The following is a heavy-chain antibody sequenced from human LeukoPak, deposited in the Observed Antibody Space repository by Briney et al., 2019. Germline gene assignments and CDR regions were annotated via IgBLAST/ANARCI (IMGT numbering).Heavy chain of an antibody. Sequence: GGFLRLSCAASGFTFSSYAMHWVRQAPGKGLEWVAVISYDGSNKYYADSVKGRFTISRDNSKNTLYLQMNSLRAEDTAVYYCARDLKCGGDCYPRAPLDYWGQGTLVTVSS. CDR3: ARDLKCGGDCYPRAPLDY. J-gene: IGHJ4*02. CDR1: GFTFSSYA. D-gene: IGHD2-21*02. V-gene: IGHV3-30-3*01. CDR2: ISYDGSNK.